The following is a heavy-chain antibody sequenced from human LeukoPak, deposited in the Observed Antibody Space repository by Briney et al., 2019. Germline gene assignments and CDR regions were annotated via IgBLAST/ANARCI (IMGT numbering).Heavy chain of an antibody. J-gene: IGHJ4*02. CDR1: GYTFTSYD. V-gene: IGHV1-8*01. CDR3: ARSHSYGYFTTDY. Sequence: ASVKVSCKASGYTFTSYDINWVRQATGQGLEWMGWMNPNSGNTGYAQKFQGRVTMTRNTSISTAYMELGSLRSEDTAVYYCARSHSYGYFTTDYWGQGTLVTVSS. D-gene: IGHD5-18*01. CDR2: MNPNSGNT.